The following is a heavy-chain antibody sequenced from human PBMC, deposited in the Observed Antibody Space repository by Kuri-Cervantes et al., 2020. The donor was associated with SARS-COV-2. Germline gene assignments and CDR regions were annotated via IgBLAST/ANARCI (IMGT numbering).Heavy chain of an antibody. CDR2: ISYDGITK. Sequence: LSLTCAASGFSFNSFAMHWVRQAPGKGLEWVATISYDGITKYYADSVKGRFAISRDNSKDTLYLQMNGLRPEDMASYWCARGGCSSTSCLPFDYWGQGTLVTVSS. CDR1: GFSFNSFA. V-gene: IGHV3-30*09. CDR3: ARGGCSSTSCLPFDY. D-gene: IGHD2-2*01. J-gene: IGHJ4*02.